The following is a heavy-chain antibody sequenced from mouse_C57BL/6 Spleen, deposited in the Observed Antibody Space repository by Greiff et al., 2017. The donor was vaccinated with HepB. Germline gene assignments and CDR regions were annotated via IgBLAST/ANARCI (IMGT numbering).Heavy chain of an antibody. V-gene: IGHV1-69*01. CDR2: IDPSDSYT. D-gene: IGHD2-4*01. J-gene: IGHJ3*01. CDR1: GYTFTSYW. Sequence: QVQLKQPGAELVMPGASVKLSCKASGYTFTSYWMHWVKQRPGQGLEWIGEIDPSDSYTNYNQKFKGKSTLTVDKSSSTAYMQLSSLTSEDSAVYYCARRRNDYDGFAYWGQGTLVTVSA. CDR3: ARRRNDYDGFAY.